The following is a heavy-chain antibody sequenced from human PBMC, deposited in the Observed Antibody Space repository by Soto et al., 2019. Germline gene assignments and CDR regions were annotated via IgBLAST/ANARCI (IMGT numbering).Heavy chain of an antibody. J-gene: IGHJ4*02. V-gene: IGHV3-7*03. D-gene: IGHD3-16*01. Sequence: PGGSLGRSCATSDFTFRNYWMNWVRQAPGKGLEWVANIKPDGSATNYVDSVKGRFTISRDNVRNSVSLQMNSLRVEDTAVYFCFGGNGGPQWGQGTLVTVSS. CDR1: DFTFRNYW. CDR3: FGGNGGPQ. CDR2: IKPDGSAT.